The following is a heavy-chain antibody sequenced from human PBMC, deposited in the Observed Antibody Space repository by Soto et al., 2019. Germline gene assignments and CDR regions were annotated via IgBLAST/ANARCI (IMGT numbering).Heavy chain of an antibody. CDR2: ISSSSSYI. CDR1: GFTFSSYS. Sequence: PGGSLRLSCAASGFTFSSYSMNWVRQAPGKGLEWVSSISSSSSYIYYADSVKGRFTISRDNAKNSLYLQMNSLRSEDTAVYFCARDMLRFTSSPFDYWGQGTLVTVSS. CDR3: ARDMLRFTSSPFDY. V-gene: IGHV3-21*01. J-gene: IGHJ4*02. D-gene: IGHD6-13*01.